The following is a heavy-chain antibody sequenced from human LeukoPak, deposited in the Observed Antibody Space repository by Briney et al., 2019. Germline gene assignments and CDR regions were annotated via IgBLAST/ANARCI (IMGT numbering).Heavy chain of an antibody. CDR2: IHYNGGT. CDR3: ARASYYYYMDV. J-gene: IGHJ6*03. Sequence: SETLSLTCSVSGASFSDGYWTSIRQPPGQGLEWIGFIHYNGGTNYNSSLSSRVAVSLDTSKNQVALSLKSVTAADTATYYCARASYYYYMDVWGRGTTVTVSS. CDR1: GASFSDGY. V-gene: IGHV4-59*01.